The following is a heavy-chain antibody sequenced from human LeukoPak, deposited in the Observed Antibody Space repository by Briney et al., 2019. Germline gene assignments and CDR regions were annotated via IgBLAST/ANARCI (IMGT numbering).Heavy chain of an antibody. J-gene: IGHJ4*02. V-gene: IGHV3-23*01. CDR1: GFTLRSFA. CDR3: AKARSWIQLWIFDY. D-gene: IGHD5-18*01. Sequence: GGSLRLSCAASGFTLRSFAMSWVRQAPGKGLEWVSAIRAGGDVTYYTDSVQGRFTISRDNSKNTVFLQMNSLRAEDTAVYYCAKARSWIQLWIFDYWGQGTLVTVSS. CDR2: IRAGGDVT.